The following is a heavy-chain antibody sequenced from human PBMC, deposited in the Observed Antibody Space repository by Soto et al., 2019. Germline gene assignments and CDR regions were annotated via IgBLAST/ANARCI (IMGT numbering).Heavy chain of an antibody. J-gene: IGHJ6*03. V-gene: IGHV3-30*18. CDR3: AKDPRYCSGGSCYSGDYYYYYMDV. CDR1: GFTFSSYG. Sequence: GGSLRLSCAASGFTFSSYGMHWVRQAPGKGLEWVAVISYDGSNKYYADSVKGRFTISRDNSKNTLYLQMNSLRAEDTAVYYCAKDPRYCSGGSCYSGDYYYYYMDVWGKGTTVTVSS. D-gene: IGHD2-15*01. CDR2: ISYDGSNK.